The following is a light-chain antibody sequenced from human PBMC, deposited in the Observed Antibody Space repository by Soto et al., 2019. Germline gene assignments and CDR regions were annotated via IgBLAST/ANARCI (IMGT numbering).Light chain of an antibody. CDR3: QQYNSAWT. CDR2: TAS. Sequence: DIQMSQSPSTLSASVGDRVTITCRASQSISTWLAWYQQKPGKAPKLLIYTASNLEGGVPSRFSGSGSGTEFTLTISSLQPDDFATYYCQQYNSAWTFGHATKV. CDR1: QSISTW. J-gene: IGKJ1*01. V-gene: IGKV1-5*03.